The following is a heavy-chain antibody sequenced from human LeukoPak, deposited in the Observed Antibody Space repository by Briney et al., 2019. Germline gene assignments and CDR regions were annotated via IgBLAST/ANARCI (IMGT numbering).Heavy chain of an antibody. CDR3: AKAYLTSSCYSFGMDV. Sequence: GGSLRLSCAASEFTFSDYAMSWVRQAPGKGLQWVSTISDSGVTTYYADSVKGRFTISRDNSKNTLYLQMNSLRAEDTAVYHCAKAYLTSSCYSFGMDVWGQGTTVSVSS. CDR2: ISDSGVTT. J-gene: IGHJ6*02. D-gene: IGHD2-2*01. CDR1: EFTFSDYA. V-gene: IGHV3-23*01.